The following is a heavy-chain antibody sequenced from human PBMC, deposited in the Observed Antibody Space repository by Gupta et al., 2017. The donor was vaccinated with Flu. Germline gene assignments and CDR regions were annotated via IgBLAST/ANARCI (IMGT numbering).Heavy chain of an antibody. D-gene: IGHD3-3*01. CDR1: GFTFSRYA. J-gene: IGHJ4*02. CDR2: TSLDEMKK. Sequence: VQLVESGGGEVQPGRSVSLSCAVSGFTFSRYAMHWIRQAPGKGPEWVAVTSLDEMKKYYAESVKGRFTISRDNSKNILYLQMDSLRVDDTAMYYCARGSLGGYYYGPYWGQGTLVTVSS. V-gene: IGHV3-30*04. CDR3: ARGSLGGYYYGPY.